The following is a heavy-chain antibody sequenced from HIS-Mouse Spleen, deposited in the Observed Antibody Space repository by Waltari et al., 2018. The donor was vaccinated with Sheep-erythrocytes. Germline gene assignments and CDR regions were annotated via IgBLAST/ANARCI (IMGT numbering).Heavy chain of an antibody. V-gene: IGHV3-21*01. CDR1: GFTFSSYS. J-gene: IGHJ4*02. CDR2: MSSSSSYI. D-gene: IGHD5-12*01. Sequence: EVQLVESGGGLVKPGGSLRLSCAASGFTFSSYSMNWVRQAPGKGLGWFSSMSSSSSYIYYADSVKGRFTISGDNAKNSLYLQMNSLRAEDTAVYYCARAGYSGEYYFDYWGQGTLVTVSS. CDR3: ARAGYSGEYYFDY.